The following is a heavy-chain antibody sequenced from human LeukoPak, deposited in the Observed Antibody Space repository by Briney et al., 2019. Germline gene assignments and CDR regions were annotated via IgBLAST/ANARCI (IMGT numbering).Heavy chain of an antibody. CDR2: INPNSGGT. V-gene: IGHV1-2*02. J-gene: IGHJ3*02. D-gene: IGHD3-22*01. CDR3: ARAGLYDSSGYWPYDAFDI. CDR1: GYTFTDYY. Sequence: ASVKVSCKASGYTFTDYYMHWVRQAPGQGLEWMGWINPNSGGTNYAQKFQARVSMTRDMSTSTVYMELSSLRSEDTAVYYCARAGLYDSSGYWPYDAFDIWGQGTMVTVSS.